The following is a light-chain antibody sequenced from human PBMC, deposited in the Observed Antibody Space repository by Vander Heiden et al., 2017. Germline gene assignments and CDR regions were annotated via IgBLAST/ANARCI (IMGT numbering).Light chain of an antibody. CDR3: NSYTGSGTYV. Sequence: SALAHHASVSGSPAPSLTISCTGTSRDVVEYDYVAWYQQHPGKAPKLIINDVTKRPAGLAIRFSASKSYNTASPTISGRQAEDEDDYYCNSYTGSGTYVFGTGTKVTVL. CDR2: DVT. CDR1: SRDVVEYDY. J-gene: IGLJ1*01. V-gene: IGLV2-14*03.